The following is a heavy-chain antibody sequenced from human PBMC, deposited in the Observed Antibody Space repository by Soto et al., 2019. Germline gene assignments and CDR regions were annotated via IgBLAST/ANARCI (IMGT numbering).Heavy chain of an antibody. CDR3: ARLPSSFSYFDY. CDR1: GGSISSSSYY. V-gene: IGHV4-39*01. CDR2: IYYSGST. Sequence: PSETLSLTCTVSGGSISSSSYYWGWIRQPPGKGLEWIGNIYYSGSTFYNPSLKSRVTISEDTSRNQFSLKLSSVTAADTAVYYCARLPSSFSYFDYWGQGTLVTVSS. D-gene: IGHD2-2*01. J-gene: IGHJ4*02.